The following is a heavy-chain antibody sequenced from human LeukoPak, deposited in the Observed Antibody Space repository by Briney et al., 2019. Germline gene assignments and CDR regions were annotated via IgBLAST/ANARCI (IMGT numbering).Heavy chain of an antibody. D-gene: IGHD4-17*01. CDR3: VKGDSGDYAGLSSDY. J-gene: IGHJ4*02. Sequence: GGSLRLSCAASGFTFDDYAMHWVRQTPGKGLEWVSLISSDGGGTHYADSVKGRFTISRGNSKNSLYLQMNSLRTEDTALYYCVKGDSGDYAGLSSDYWGQGTLVTVSS. CDR1: GFTFDDYA. CDR2: ISSDGGGT. V-gene: IGHV3-43*02.